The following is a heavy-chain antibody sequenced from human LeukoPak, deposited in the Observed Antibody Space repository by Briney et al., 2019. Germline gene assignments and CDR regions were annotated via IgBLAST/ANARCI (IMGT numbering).Heavy chain of an antibody. CDR2: IFPSGGEI. V-gene: IGHV3-23*01. CDR1: GFTFSTFA. D-gene: IGHD3-22*01. J-gene: IGHJ4*02. Sequence: GGSLRLSCAASGFTFSTFAMIWVRQPPGKGLEWVSSIFPSGGEIHYADSVRGRFTISRDNSKNTLYLQMNSLRAEDTAVYYCAKDEYYYDSSGYYYWGQGTLVTVSS. CDR3: AKDEYYYDSSGYYY.